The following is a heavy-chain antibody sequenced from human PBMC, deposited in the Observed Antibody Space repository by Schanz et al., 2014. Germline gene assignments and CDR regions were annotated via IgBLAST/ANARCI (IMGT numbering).Heavy chain of an antibody. D-gene: IGHD3-10*01. CDR1: GFAFSSYG. CDR2: ISGRDGST. Sequence: EVQLLESGGGLVQPGGSLRLSCLASGFAFSSYGMNWLRQAPGMGLEWVSAISGRDGSTYYADSVRGRFTISRDNSKNTLYLQMNSLRAEDTAVYYCAKGRFGELSAFDIWGQGTMVTVSS. V-gene: IGHV3-23*01. J-gene: IGHJ3*02. CDR3: AKGRFGELSAFDI.